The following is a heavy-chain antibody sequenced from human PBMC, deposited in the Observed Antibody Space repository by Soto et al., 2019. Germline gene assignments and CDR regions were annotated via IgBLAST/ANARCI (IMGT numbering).Heavy chain of an antibody. CDR2: VNPSLGRA. CDR1: GYTVTAYH. CDR3: ARAPYSSTSFVFDF. D-gene: IGHD6-6*01. V-gene: IGHV1-46*01. Sequence: ASVKVSCKTSGYTVTAYHMHWVRQAPGQGLEWMGIVNPSLGRANYAQKFQDRVAMTWDTSINTFYMELTSLRSDDTAVYYCARAPYSSTSFVFDFWVQGTLVTVSS. J-gene: IGHJ4*02.